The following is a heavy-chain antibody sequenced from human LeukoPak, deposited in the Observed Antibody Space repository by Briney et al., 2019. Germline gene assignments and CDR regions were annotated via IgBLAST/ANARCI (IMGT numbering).Heavy chain of an antibody. CDR2: TYYRSRWLN. D-gene: IGHD1-26*01. V-gene: IGHV6-1*01. CDR1: GDSVSSHDAA. J-gene: IGHJ5*02. CDR3: AREDDSGNNNNDWFDP. Sequence: SQTLSLTCAISGDSVSSHDAAWNWIRQSPSRGLEWLGRTYYRSRWLNDYAVSVKSRITINPDTSKNQFSLQLTSVTPEDTAVYYCAREDDSGNNNNDWFDPWGQGTLVTVSS.